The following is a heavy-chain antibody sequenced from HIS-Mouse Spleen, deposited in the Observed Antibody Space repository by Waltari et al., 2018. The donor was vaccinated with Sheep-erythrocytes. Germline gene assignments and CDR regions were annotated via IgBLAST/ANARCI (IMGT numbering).Heavy chain of an antibody. D-gene: IGHD3-10*01. J-gene: IGHJ4*02. Sequence: EVQLVESGGGLGKPGGSLRLSCAASGFTFSSYSLNWVRQAPGKGLEWVSSISSGSSYIYYTDSVKGRFTISRDNAKNSLYLQMNSLRAEDTAVYYCARDRSNYFDYWGQGTLVTVSS. CDR3: ARDRSNYFDY. V-gene: IGHV3-21*01. CDR2: ISSGSSYI. CDR1: GFTFSSYS.